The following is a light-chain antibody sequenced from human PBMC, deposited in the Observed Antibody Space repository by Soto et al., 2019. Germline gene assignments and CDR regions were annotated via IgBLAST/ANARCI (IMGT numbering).Light chain of an antibody. J-gene: IGKJ1*01. CDR1: QSVSSN. V-gene: IGKV3-15*01. CDR2: GAS. Sequence: ETVRTEAPSTLSVSPSERASLSCMASQSVSSNLAWYQQKPGQAPRLLIYGASTRATGIPARFSGSGSGTEFTLTISSLQSEDFAVYYCQQYNNWPRTFGQGTKVDIK. CDR3: QQYNNWPRT.